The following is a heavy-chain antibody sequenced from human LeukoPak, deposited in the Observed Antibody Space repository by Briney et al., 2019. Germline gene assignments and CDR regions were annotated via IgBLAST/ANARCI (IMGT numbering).Heavy chain of an antibody. D-gene: IGHD6-13*01. V-gene: IGHV4-34*01. CDR3: AREIAAAGMGY. CDR2: INHSGST. J-gene: IGHJ4*02. CDR1: GGSFSGYY. Sequence: PSETLSFTCAVYGGSFSGYYWSWIRQPPGKGLEWIGEINHSGSTNYNPSLKSRVTISVDTSKNQFSLKLSSVTAADTAVYYCAREIAAAGMGYWGQGTLVTVSS.